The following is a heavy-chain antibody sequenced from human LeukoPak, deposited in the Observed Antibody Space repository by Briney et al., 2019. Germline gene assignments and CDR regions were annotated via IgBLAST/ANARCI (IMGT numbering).Heavy chain of an antibody. Sequence: GASVKVSCKASGYTFTNYGISWVRQAPGQGLEWMGWISAYNGNTNYAQKLQGRVTMTTDTSRSTGYMELRSLRSDDTAVYYCARDFPYNYGSGSPSNWFDPWGQGTLVIVSS. J-gene: IGHJ5*02. D-gene: IGHD3-10*01. CDR1: GYTFTNYG. CDR3: ARDFPYNYGSGSPSNWFDP. CDR2: ISAYNGNT. V-gene: IGHV1-18*01.